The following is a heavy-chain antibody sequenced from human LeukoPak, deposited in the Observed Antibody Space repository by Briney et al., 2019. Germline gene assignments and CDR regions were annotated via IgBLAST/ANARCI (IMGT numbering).Heavy chain of an antibody. CDR3: ARRGYSGGGNCLDH. CDR2: IQHSGTT. V-gene: IGHV4-59*01. Sequence: PSETLSLTCTVSGGSISPYYWSWVRQPQGKGVEWVGYIQHSGTTNYNPSLKSRFTISLDTSNSQFSLKLSSVTAADTAVYYCARRGYSGGGNCLDHWGQGTLVTVSS. CDR1: GGSISPYY. D-gene: IGHD5-12*01. J-gene: IGHJ5*02.